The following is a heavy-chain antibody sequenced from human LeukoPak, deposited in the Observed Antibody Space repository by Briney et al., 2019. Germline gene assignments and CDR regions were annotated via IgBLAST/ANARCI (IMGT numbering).Heavy chain of an antibody. J-gene: IGHJ6*02. CDR1: GGSFRGYY. V-gene: IGHV4-34*01. Sequence: SETLSLTCAVYGGSFRGYYWRGVRETPGKGVEWVGEINQSGSTNYNPSLKSRVTISVDSSKNPFSPKRSSVTAADTAVYYCARGDVQHGFGGPPYGMDVWGQGTTVTVSS. CDR3: ARGDVQHGFGGPPYGMDV. D-gene: IGHD3-16*01. CDR2: INQSGST.